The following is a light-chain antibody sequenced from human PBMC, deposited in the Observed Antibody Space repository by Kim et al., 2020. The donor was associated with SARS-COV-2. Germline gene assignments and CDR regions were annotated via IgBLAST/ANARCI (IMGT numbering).Light chain of an antibody. V-gene: IGKV1-5*03. Sequence: ASGGDRVTITCRASQSISSWLAWYQQEPGKAPKLLIYRASSLESGVPSRFSGSGSGTEFTLTISSLQPDDFATYHCQQYNSYPWTFGQGTKVDIK. CDR1: QSISSW. J-gene: IGKJ1*01. CDR3: QQYNSYPWT. CDR2: RAS.